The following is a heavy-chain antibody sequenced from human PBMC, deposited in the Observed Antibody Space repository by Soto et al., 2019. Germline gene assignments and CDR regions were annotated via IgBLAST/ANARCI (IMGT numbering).Heavy chain of an antibody. Sequence: VQLLESGGGLIQPGGSLRLSCAASGFTFSYGIHWLRQAPGKGLEWVAYISYDSSNKFYGDSVKGRFTISRDNSKNTPFLQMNSLRAEDTAVYYCAKRVIGYCSGNTCDDYWGQGTLVAVSS. CDR1: GFTFSYG. CDR3: AKRVIGYCSGNTCDDY. D-gene: IGHD2-15*01. CDR2: ISYDSSNK. J-gene: IGHJ4*02. V-gene: IGHV3-30*18.